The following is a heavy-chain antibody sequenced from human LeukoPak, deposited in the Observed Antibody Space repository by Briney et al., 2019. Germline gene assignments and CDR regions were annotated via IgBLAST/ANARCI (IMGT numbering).Heavy chain of an antibody. D-gene: IGHD3-10*01. V-gene: IGHV4-4*09. CDR2: IHTSGGT. Sequence: SETLSLTCTVSGGSFGGYYWTWIRQPPGKGLEWIGYIHTSGGTNYNPSLKSRVTMSVDTSKNQFSLKLTSVTAADTAVYFCARQACSPSGSWTGFDFWGQGTLASVSS. CDR1: GGSFGGYY. J-gene: IGHJ4*02. CDR3: ARQACSPSGSWTGFDF.